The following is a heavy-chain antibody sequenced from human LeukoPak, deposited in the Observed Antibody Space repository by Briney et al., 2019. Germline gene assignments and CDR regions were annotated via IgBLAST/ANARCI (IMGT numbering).Heavy chain of an antibody. Sequence: SVKVSCKASGGTFSSYAISWVRQAPGQGLEWMGRIIPILGIANYAQKFQGRVTITADKSTSTAYMELSSLRSEDTAVYYCASPMPGIAAAGRWYYFGYWGQGTLVTVSS. CDR3: ASPMPGIAAAGRWYYFGY. CDR1: GGTFSSYA. V-gene: IGHV1-69*04. J-gene: IGHJ4*02. D-gene: IGHD6-13*01. CDR2: IIPILGIA.